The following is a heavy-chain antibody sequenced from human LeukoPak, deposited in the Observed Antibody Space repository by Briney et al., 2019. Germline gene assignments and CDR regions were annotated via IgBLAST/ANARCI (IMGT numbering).Heavy chain of an antibody. J-gene: IGHJ4*02. V-gene: IGHV4-39*07. Sequence: SETLSLTCTVSGGSINNYYWYWIRQPPGKGLEWIGSIYYSGSTYYNPSLKSRVTISVDTSKNQFSLKLSSVTAADTAVYYCRSVAVAGLDYWGQGTLVTVSS. D-gene: IGHD6-19*01. CDR3: RSVAVAGLDY. CDR1: GGSINNYY. CDR2: IYYSGST.